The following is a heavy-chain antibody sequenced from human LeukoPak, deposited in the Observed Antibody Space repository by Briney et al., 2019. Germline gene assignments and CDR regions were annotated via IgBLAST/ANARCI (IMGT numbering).Heavy chain of an antibody. D-gene: IGHD3-10*01. J-gene: IGHJ4*02. CDR2: IRYDGSNK. Sequence: PGGSLRLSCAASGFTFSSCGFHWVRQAPGKGLEWVAFIRYDGSNKYYADSVKGRFTISRDNAKNSLYLQMNSLRAEDTAVYYCAPRPRGGELNFDYWGQGTLVTVSS. V-gene: IGHV3-30*02. CDR1: GFTFSSCG. CDR3: APRPRGGELNFDY.